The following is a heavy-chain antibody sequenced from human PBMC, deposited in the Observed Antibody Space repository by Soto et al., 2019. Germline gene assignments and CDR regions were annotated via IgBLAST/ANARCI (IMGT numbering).Heavy chain of an antibody. CDR2: ILHDGSNK. J-gene: IGHJ4*02. D-gene: IGHD3-16*01. Sequence: QVQLMESGGGVVQPGRSLRLSCAASGFTFSAYRMNWVRQAPGKGLEWVGVILHDGSNKMYAASVKGRFTISRDNSKNSLYLKMGSLGTVATAGVWGAAGGEGPYLDYWGQGTLVTFSS. CDR3: AAGGEGPYLDY. CDR1: GFTFSAYR. V-gene: IGHV3-30*04.